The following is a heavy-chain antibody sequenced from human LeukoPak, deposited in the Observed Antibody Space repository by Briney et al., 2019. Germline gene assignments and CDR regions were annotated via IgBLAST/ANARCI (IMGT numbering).Heavy chain of an antibody. V-gene: IGHV4-34*01. J-gene: IGHJ4*02. Sequence: KSSETLSLTCAVYGGSFSGYYWSWIRQPPGKGLEWIGEINHRGSTNYNPSLRSRVTISVDTSKNQFSLKLSSVTAADTAVYYCARTGWYGSGSYFDYWGQGTLVTVSS. CDR2: INHRGST. CDR1: GGSFSGYY. CDR3: ARTGWYGSGSYFDY. D-gene: IGHD3-10*01.